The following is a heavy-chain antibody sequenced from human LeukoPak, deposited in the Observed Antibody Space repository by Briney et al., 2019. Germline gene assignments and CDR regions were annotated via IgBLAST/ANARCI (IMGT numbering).Heavy chain of an antibody. V-gene: IGHV4-59*08. D-gene: IGHD3-10*01. CDR3: AREGTSGSRGGLDY. J-gene: IGHJ4*02. CDR1: GGSISTYY. CDR2: IYYSGST. Sequence: PSETLSLTCTVSGGSISTYYWSWIRQPPGKGLEWIGNIYYSGSTNYNPSLKSRVTISVDTSKNQFSLKLTAVTAADTAVYYCAREGTSGSRGGLDYWGQGTLVTVSS.